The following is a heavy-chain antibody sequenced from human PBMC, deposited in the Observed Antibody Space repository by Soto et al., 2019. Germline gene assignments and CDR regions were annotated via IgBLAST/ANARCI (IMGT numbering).Heavy chain of an antibody. V-gene: IGHV4-39*01. CDR2: ASYSGNT. J-gene: IGHJ4*02. CDR3: ARQIGGDSWSLDH. D-gene: IGHD2-21*02. CDR1: GGSISSGDYW. Sequence: QLQLQGSGPGLVKPAETLSLTCTVSGGSISSGDYWWSWIRQPPGKGLEWIGIASYSGNTHYSPSLRSRVVISVDSSKNQFSLRLSSLTAADTAVYYCARQIGGDSWSLDHWGQGTLVTVSS.